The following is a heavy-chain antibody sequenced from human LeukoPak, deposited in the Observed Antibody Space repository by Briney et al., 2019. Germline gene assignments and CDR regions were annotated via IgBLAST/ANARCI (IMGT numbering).Heavy chain of an antibody. Sequence: ASVKVSCKASGYTFTGYYMHWVRQAPGQGLEWMGWINPNSGGTNYAQKFQGRVTMTRDTSISTAYMELSRLRSEDTAVYYCARAAPYYDSSGRLADYWGQGTLVTVSS. CDR1: GYTFTGYY. D-gene: IGHD3-22*01. CDR2: INPNSGGT. V-gene: IGHV1-2*02. CDR3: ARAAPYYDSSGRLADY. J-gene: IGHJ4*02.